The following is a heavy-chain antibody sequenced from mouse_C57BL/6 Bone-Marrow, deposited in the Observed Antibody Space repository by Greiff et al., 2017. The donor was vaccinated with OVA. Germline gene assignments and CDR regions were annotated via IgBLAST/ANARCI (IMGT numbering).Heavy chain of an antibody. CDR3: ARNDSGKTSLDY. CDR2: FYPGSGSI. J-gene: IGHJ4*01. Sequence: VKLVESGAELVKPGASVKLSCKASGYTFTEYTIHWVKQRSGQGLEWIGWFYPGSGSIKYNEKFKDKATLTADKSSSTVYMELSRLTSEDAAVYFCARNDSGKTSLDYWGQGTSVTVSS. CDR1: GYTFTEYT. V-gene: IGHV1-62-2*01.